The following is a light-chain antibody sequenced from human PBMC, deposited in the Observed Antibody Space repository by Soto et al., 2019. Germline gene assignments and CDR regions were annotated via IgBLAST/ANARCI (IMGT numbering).Light chain of an antibody. Sequence: QSVLTQPLSVSGAPGQRVTIACTGNNSNIGTGFDVHWYRHFPGAAPKLLLSGTSHRPSGVPDRFSGSKSGTSASLAITGLQADDEADYYCQTSDSGLFGLIFGTGTKLTVL. J-gene: IGLJ1*01. CDR1: NSNIGTGFD. V-gene: IGLV1-40*01. CDR2: GTS. CDR3: QTSDSGLFGLI.